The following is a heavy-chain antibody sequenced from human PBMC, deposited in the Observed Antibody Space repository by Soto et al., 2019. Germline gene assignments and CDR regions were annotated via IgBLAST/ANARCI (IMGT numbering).Heavy chain of an antibody. J-gene: IGHJ4*02. CDR2: IGSSGGTT. V-gene: IGHV3-23*01. D-gene: IGHD6-19*01. CDR3: ATVGTEAGITY. Sequence: PWWSLRLSCSASVFTFSNYGMSWFRQAPGKGLEWVSAIGSSGGTTYYADSVKGRFTISRDNSKNTLYLQMNSLRAEDTAVYYCATVGTEAGITYWGQGTLVTVSS. CDR1: VFTFSNYG.